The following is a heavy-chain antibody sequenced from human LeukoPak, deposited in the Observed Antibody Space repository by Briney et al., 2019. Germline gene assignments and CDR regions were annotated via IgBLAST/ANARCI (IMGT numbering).Heavy chain of an antibody. J-gene: IGHJ5*02. CDR2: VFYNGNT. CDR1: GGSISSYY. V-gene: IGHV4-59*01. Sequence: PSETLSLTCTVSGGSISSYYWSWIRQPPGKGLEWIGYVFYNGNTNYNPSLKGRVTMSLDMSKNHFSLKLTSVTAADTAVYHCARNGAYGSGSYYPIDLWGQGTLVTASS. CDR3: ARNGAYGSGSYYPIDL. D-gene: IGHD3-10*01.